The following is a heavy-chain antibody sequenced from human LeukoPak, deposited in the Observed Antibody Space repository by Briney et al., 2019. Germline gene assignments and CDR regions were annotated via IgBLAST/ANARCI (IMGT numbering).Heavy chain of an antibody. CDR2: IHHIGST. CDR1: SGSISRNNW. J-gene: IGHJ4*02. D-gene: IGHD5-18*01. CDR3: ARGPHVDTPIPYYFDY. V-gene: IGHV4-4*02. Sequence: TSETLSLTCAVSSGSISRNNWWSWVRQPPGKGLEWIGEIHHIGSTNYNPSLKSRVTISLDKSKNQFSLKLNSVTAADTAMYYCARGPHVDTPIPYYFDYWGQGTLTTVSS.